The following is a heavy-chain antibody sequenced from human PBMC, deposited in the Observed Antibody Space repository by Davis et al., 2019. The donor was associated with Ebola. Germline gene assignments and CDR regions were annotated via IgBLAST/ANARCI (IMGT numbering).Heavy chain of an antibody. J-gene: IGHJ5*02. D-gene: IGHD5-24*01. V-gene: IGHV3-30*02. CDR3: AKDDGPRRLADP. CDR2: IQSDGSNK. CDR1: GFTFSTYA. Sequence: PGGSLRLSCAGSGFTFSTYAMTWVRQAPGKGLEWVAFIQSDGSNKYYADSVKGRFTISRDNSKNTVYLQLNILRPEDTAVYNCAKDDGPRRLADPWGQGTLVTVSS.